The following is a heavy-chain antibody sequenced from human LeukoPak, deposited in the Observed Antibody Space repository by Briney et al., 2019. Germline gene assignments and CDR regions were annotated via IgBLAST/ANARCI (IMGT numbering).Heavy chain of an antibody. J-gene: IGHJ4*02. V-gene: IGHV3-20*04. D-gene: IGHD6-13*01. CDR3: ARDLMGIAYRGAFYY. CDR1: GFTFDDYG. Sequence: GGSLRLSCAASGFTFDDYGMSWVRHAPGKGLEWVSGINWNGGSTGYADSVKGRFTICRDNAKNSLYLQMNSLRAEDTALYYCARDLMGIAYRGAFYYWGQGTLVTASS. CDR2: INWNGGST.